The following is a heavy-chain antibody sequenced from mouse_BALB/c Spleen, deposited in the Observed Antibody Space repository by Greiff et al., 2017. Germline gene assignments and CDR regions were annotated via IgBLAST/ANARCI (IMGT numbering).Heavy chain of an antibody. CDR2: INPYNDGT. CDR1: GYTFTSYV. CDR3: ARGMTFYAMDY. D-gene: IGHD2-13*01. Sequence: EVQRVESGPELVKPGASVKMSCKASGYTFTSYVMHWVKQKPGQGLEWIGYINPYNDGTKYNEKFKGKATLTSDKSSSTAYMELSSLTSEDSAVYYCARGMTFYAMDYWGQGTSVTVSS. V-gene: IGHV1-14*01. J-gene: IGHJ4*01.